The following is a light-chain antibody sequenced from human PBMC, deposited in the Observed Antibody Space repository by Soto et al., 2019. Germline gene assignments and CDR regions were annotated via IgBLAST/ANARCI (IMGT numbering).Light chain of an antibody. Sequence: QSALTQPPSASGSPGQSVTISCTGSSSDIGCYKEVSWYQQHPGKAPKLIIFDFYRRPPGVPDRFSGSKSGNTASLTVSGLQAEDDADYFCSSHAGSNNPFVFGTGTKVTVL. J-gene: IGLJ1*01. CDR2: DFY. CDR3: SSHAGSNNPFV. CDR1: SSDIGCYKE. V-gene: IGLV2-8*01.